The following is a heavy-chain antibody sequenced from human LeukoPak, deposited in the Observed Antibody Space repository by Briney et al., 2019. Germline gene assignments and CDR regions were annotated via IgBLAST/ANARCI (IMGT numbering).Heavy chain of an antibody. CDR2: IIPILGIA. Sequence: SVKVSCKASGGTFSSYAISWVRQAPGQGLEWMGKIIPILGIANYAQKFQGRVTITADKSTSTAYMELSSLRSEDTAVYYCARSGSLEGDDQWDYWGQGTLVTVSS. CDR3: ARSGSLEGDDQWDY. V-gene: IGHV1-69*04. CDR1: GGTFSSYA. J-gene: IGHJ4*02. D-gene: IGHD1-26*01.